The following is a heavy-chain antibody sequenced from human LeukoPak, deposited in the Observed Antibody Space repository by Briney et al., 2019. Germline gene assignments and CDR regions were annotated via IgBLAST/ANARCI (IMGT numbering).Heavy chain of an antibody. CDR2: INSDGSST. V-gene: IGHV3-74*01. D-gene: IGHD3-22*01. J-gene: IGHJ6*01. CDR3: ARTAPYYDSSGYYSPYYYYGMDV. CDR1: GFTFSSYW. Sequence: GGSLRLSCAASGFTFSSYWMNWVRQAPGKGLVWVSRINSDGSSTSYADSVKGRFTISRDNAKNTLYLQMNSLRAEDTAVYYCARTAPYYDSSGYYSPYYYYGMDVWGQGTTVTVSS.